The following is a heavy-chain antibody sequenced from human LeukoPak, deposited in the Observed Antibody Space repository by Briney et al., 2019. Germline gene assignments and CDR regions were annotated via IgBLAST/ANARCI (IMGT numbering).Heavy chain of an antibody. J-gene: IGHJ4*02. Sequence: GGSLRLSCAASGFTFSSYAMHWVRQAPGKGLEWVAVISYDGSNKYYADSVKGRFTISRDNAKNSLYLQMNSLRAEDTAVYYYARVEPYSSSSGTDYWGQGTLVTVSS. CDR3: ARVEPYSSSSGTDY. V-gene: IGHV3-30-3*01. CDR2: ISYDGSNK. D-gene: IGHD6-6*01. CDR1: GFTFSSYA.